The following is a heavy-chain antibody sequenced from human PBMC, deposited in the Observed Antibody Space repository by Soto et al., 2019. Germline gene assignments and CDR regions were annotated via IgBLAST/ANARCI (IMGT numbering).Heavy chain of an antibody. J-gene: IGHJ4*02. D-gene: IGHD6-19*01. V-gene: IGHV3-30*18. CDR2: ISYDGSNK. Sequence: GGSLRLSCAASGFTFSSYGMHWVRQAPGKGLEWVAVISYDGSNKYYADSVKGRFTISRDNSKNTLYLQMNSLRAEDAAVYYCAKDPSIAVAGDDYWGQGTLVTVSS. CDR3: AKDPSIAVAGDDY. CDR1: GFTFSSYG.